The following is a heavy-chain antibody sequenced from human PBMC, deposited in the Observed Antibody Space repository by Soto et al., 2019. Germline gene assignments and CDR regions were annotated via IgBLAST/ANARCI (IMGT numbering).Heavy chain of an antibody. CDR3: SREVQPVFRREYDY. J-gene: IGHJ4*02. V-gene: IGHV3-21*04. CDR1: GFTFISHT. CDR2: ITGSGSP. Sequence: EVQLVESGGGLGKPGGSLRLSCAVSGFTFISHTLNWVRQAPGKGLEWVSSITGSGSPYYADSVKGRFTISRDNAQNSLYLQMSSLRAEDTAVYYCSREVQPVFRREYDYWGQGTLVTVSS.